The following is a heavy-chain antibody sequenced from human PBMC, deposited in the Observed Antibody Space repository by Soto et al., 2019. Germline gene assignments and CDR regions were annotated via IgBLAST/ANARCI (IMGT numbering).Heavy chain of an antibody. CDR2: IYYSGSA. D-gene: IGHD2-15*01. Sequence: SETLSLTCTVSGGSISPYYWTWVRQPPGKGLEWSGYIYYSGSANYNPSLKSRVTISVDTSKNQLSLKLTSVTAADTAVSYCGRVRSGGGYWDYSYLLYVWAEGATV. CDR1: GGSISPYY. V-gene: IGHV4-59*01. J-gene: IGHJ6*02. CDR3: GRVRSGGGYWDYSYLLYV.